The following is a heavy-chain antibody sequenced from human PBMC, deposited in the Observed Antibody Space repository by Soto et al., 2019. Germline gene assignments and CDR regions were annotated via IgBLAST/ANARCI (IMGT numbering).Heavy chain of an antibody. CDR3: ARDLTEGGIAVAGYDY. D-gene: IGHD6-19*01. Sequence: ASVKVSCKASGYTFTKFHIHWVRQAPGQGLEWMGMIDPSGGVTRDAQRFQGRITMTSDTSTSSVYMELRGLTSEDTAVYYCARDLTEGGIAVAGYDYWGQGTLVTVSS. CDR1: GYTFTKFH. V-gene: IGHV1-46*01. CDR2: IDPSGGVT. J-gene: IGHJ4*02.